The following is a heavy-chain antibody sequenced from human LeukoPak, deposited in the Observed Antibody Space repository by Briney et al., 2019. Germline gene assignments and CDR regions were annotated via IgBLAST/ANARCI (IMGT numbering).Heavy chain of an antibody. CDR2: IYHSGST. CDR1: GGSISSGGYY. Sequence: SETLSLTFTVSGGSISSGGYYWSWIRQPPGKGREWIGYIYHSGSTYYNPSLKSRVTISVDRSKNQFSLKLSSVTAADTAVYYCARDPGNGVDAFDIWGQGTMVTVSS. D-gene: IGHD1-1*01. V-gene: IGHV4-30-2*01. CDR3: ARDPGNGVDAFDI. J-gene: IGHJ3*02.